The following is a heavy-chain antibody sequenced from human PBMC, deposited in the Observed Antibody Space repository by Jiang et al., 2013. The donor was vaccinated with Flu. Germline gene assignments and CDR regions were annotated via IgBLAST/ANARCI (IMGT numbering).Heavy chain of an antibody. Sequence: SWIRQPQEGTGVDWVYLLHGRHQLXPSLKSRVTISVDTSKNQFSLKLSSVTAADTAVYYCARDRDGSGYFDYWGQGTLVTVSS. V-gene: IGHV4-59*01. CDR2: LLHGRH. J-gene: IGHJ4*02. CDR3: ARDRDGSGYFDY. D-gene: IGHD3-10*01.